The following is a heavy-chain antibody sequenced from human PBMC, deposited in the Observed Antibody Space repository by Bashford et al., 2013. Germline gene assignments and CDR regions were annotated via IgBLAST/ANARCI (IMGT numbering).Heavy chain of an antibody. D-gene: IGHD1-26*01. V-gene: IGHV3-74*01. CDR2: INSDGSST. CDR1: GFTFSSYW. CDR3: ARGRWEPLAGDY. J-gene: IGHJ4*02. Sequence: GGSLRLSCAASGFTFSSYWMHWVRQAPGKGLVWVSRINSDGSSTNYADSVKGRFTVSRDNAKNTLYLQMNSLRAEDTAVYYCARGRWEPLAGDYWGQGTLVTVSS.